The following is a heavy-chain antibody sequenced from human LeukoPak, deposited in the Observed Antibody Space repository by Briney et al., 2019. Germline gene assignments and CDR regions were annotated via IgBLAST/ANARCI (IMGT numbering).Heavy chain of an antibody. Sequence: GGSLRLSCAASGFTFSSYGMHWVRQAPGKGLEWVAVIWYDGSNKYYADSVKGRFTISRDNSKNTLYLQMNSLRAEDTAVYYCAKDGELYGDYGSLVSCEQDYWGQGTLVTVSS. CDR2: IWYDGSNK. V-gene: IGHV3-33*06. D-gene: IGHD4-17*01. CDR1: GFTFSSYG. CDR3: AKDGELYGDYGSLVSCEQDY. J-gene: IGHJ4*02.